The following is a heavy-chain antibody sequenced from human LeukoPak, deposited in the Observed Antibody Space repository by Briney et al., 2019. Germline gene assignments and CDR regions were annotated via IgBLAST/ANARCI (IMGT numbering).Heavy chain of an antibody. D-gene: IGHD1-14*01. Sequence: SETLSLTCTVSGGSTSSGSYYWSWIRQPAGKGLEWIGRIYTSGSTNYNPSLKSRVTISVDTSKNQFSLKLSSVTAADTAVYYCARLNRPPLPYDYWGQGTLVTVSS. CDR1: GGSTSSGSYY. CDR2: IYTSGST. CDR3: ARLNRPPLPYDY. J-gene: IGHJ4*02. V-gene: IGHV4-61*02.